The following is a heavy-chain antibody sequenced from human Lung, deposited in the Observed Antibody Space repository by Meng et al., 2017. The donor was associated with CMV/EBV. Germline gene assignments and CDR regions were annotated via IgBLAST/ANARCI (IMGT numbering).Heavy chain of an antibody. J-gene: IGHJ4*02. V-gene: IGHV3-30-3*01. CDR3: AAFLAGASSTSPANDY. CDR1: GFSFKDFA. Sequence: GGSLRLXXAASGFSFKDFAIHWVRQAPGKGLQWVATISYDGNTQVYADSVKGRFSVSRDNSKKTLDLRMNSLRPEDTALYYCAAFLAGASSTSPANDYWGLGXPVTVSS. CDR2: ISYDGNTQ. D-gene: IGHD6-19*01.